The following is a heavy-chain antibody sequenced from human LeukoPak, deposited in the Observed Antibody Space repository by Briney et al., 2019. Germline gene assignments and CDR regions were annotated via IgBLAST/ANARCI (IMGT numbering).Heavy chain of an antibody. CDR3: TRSYHSYYFDY. Sequence: QAGGSLRLSCTASGFNFGDYAVSWVRQAPGKGLEWVGLIRSKAYGGTTEYAASVKGRFTISRDDSKSIAYLQINSLKTEDTAVYYCTRSYHSYYFDYWGQGTLVTVSS. CDR1: GFNFGDYA. V-gene: IGHV3-49*04. CDR2: IRSKAYGGTT. D-gene: IGHD3-16*02. J-gene: IGHJ4*02.